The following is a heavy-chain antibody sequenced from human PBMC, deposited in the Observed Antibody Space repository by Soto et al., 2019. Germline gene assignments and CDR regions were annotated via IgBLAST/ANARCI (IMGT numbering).Heavy chain of an antibody. CDR2: IRSKSNSYAT. CDR1: GFTFSGSA. CDR3: TSGYGDCVGEY. V-gene: IGHV3-73*01. Sequence: EVQLVESGGGLVQPGGSLKLSCAVSGFTFSGSAMHWVRQASGKGLEWVGRIRSKSNSYATAYAGSVKGRFTISRDDSKHTAYPQMTSMITEDAAVNNSTSGYGDCVGEYRGRGTVVTVSS. D-gene: IGHD4-17*01. J-gene: IGHJ4*02.